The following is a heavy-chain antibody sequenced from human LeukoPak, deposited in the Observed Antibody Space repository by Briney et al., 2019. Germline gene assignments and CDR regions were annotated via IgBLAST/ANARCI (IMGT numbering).Heavy chain of an antibody. J-gene: IGHJ3*02. D-gene: IGHD6-13*01. CDR2: ISSSSNYI. V-gene: IGHV3-21*01. CDR3: ARGGAAAGLDAFDI. CDR1: GFTFSYYS. Sequence: GGSLRLSCAASGFTFSYYSMNWVRQAPGKGLKWVSSISSSSNYIYYADSVKGRFTISRDNAKNSLYLQMNSLRAEDTAVYYCARGGAAAGLDAFDIWGQGTVVTVSS.